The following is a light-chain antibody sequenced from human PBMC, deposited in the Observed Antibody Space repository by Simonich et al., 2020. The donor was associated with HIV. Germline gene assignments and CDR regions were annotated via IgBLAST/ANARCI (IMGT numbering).Light chain of an antibody. Sequence: DIVMTQSPLSLPVPPGEPASISCRSSQNPLHSNGYNYLDWFLQKPGQSPQLLIYLGSNRASGVPDRISGRGSGTDFTLKISRVEAEYFGVHYCMQALQTPMYTFGQGTKLEIK. CDR3: MQALQTPMYT. V-gene: IGKV2-28*01. CDR2: LGS. J-gene: IGKJ2*01. CDR1: QNPLHSNGYNY.